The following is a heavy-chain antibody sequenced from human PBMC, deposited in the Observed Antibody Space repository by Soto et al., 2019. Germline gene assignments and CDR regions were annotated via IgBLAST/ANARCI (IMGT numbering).Heavy chain of an antibody. CDR2: ISYGGSNK. CDR3: ARERLGYSSSWSH. CDR1: GFTFSSYG. V-gene: IGHV3-30*03. Sequence: GGSLRLSCAASGFTFSSYGMHWCRQAPGKGLEWVAVISYGGSNKYYADSVKGRFTISRDNSKNTLYLQMNSLRAEDTAVYYCARERLGYSSSWSHWGQGTLVTVSS. D-gene: IGHD6-13*01. J-gene: IGHJ4*02.